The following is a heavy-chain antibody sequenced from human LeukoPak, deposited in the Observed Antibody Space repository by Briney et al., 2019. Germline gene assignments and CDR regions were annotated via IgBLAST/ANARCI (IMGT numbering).Heavy chain of an antibody. D-gene: IGHD6-19*01. CDR3: AREDSSGRHDAFDI. Sequence: SETLSLTCTVSGGSISSYYWSWIRQPPGKGLGWRGYIYYSGSTNYNPSLKSRVTISVDTSKNQFSLKLSSVTAADTAVYYCAREDSSGRHDAFDIWGQGTMVTVSS. CDR2: IYYSGST. V-gene: IGHV4-59*01. J-gene: IGHJ3*02. CDR1: GGSISSYY.